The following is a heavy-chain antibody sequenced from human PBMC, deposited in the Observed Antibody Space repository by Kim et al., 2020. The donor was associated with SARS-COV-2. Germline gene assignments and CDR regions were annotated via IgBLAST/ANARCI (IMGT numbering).Heavy chain of an antibody. CDR2: IGTAGDT. J-gene: IGHJ4*02. D-gene: IGHD3-10*01. CDR3: ARATRKFGSGSYWDTFDY. V-gene: IGHV3-13*04. CDR1: GFTFSSYD. Sequence: GGSLRLSCAASGFTFSSYDMHWVRQATGKGLEWVSAIGTAGDTYYPGSVKGRFTISRENAKNSLYLQMNSLRAGDTAVYYCARATRKFGSGSYWDTFDYWGQGTLVTVSS.